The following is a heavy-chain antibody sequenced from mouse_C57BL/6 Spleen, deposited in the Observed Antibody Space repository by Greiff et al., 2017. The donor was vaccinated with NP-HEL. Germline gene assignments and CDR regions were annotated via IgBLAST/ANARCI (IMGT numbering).Heavy chain of an antibody. Sequence: QVQLKQPGAELVMPGASVKLSCKASGYTFPSYWMHWVKQRPGQGLEWIGEIDPSDSYTNYNQKFKGKSTLTVDKSSSTAYMQLSSLTSEDSAVYYCASGDPGGTWFAYWGQGTLVTVSA. V-gene: IGHV1-69*01. CDR3: ASGDPGGTWFAY. CDR1: GYTFPSYW. CDR2: IDPSDSYT. J-gene: IGHJ3*01. D-gene: IGHD1-1*02.